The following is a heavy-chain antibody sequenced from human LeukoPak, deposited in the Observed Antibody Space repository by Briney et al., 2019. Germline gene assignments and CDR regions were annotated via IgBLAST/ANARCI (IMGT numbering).Heavy chain of an antibody. Sequence: PGGSLRLPRAASGFTFSSYGMHWVRQAPGKGLEWVAVISYDGSNKYYADSVKGRFTISRDNSKNTLYLQMNSLRAEDTAVYYCARGKYSSGWFDYWGQGTLVTVSS. V-gene: IGHV3-30*03. CDR2: ISYDGSNK. CDR1: GFTFSSYG. J-gene: IGHJ4*02. CDR3: ARGKYSSGWFDY. D-gene: IGHD6-19*01.